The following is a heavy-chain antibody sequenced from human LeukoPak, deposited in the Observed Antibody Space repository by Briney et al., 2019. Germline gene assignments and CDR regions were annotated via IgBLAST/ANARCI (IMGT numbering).Heavy chain of an antibody. CDR1: GGTFSSYA. CDR3: ARSWELQN. V-gene: IGHV1-2*02. Sequence: GSSVKVSCKASGGTFSSYAISWVRQAPGQGLEWMGWINPNSGGTNYAQKFQGRVTMTRDTSISTAYMELSRLRSDDTAVYYCARSWELQNWGQGTLVTVSS. CDR2: INPNSGGT. J-gene: IGHJ4*02. D-gene: IGHD1-26*01.